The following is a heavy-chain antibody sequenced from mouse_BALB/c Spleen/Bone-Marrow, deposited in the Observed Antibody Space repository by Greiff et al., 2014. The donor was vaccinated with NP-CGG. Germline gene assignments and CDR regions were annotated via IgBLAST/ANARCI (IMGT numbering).Heavy chain of an antibody. CDR2: ILPGRGST. Sequence: LEESGAELMKPGASVKISCKATGHTFSSYWIEWVKQRPGHGLEWIGEILPGRGSTNYNEKFKGKATFTSDTSSNTAYMQLSSLTSEDSAVYYCARWDTTAMDYWGQGTSVTVSS. V-gene: IGHV1-9*01. J-gene: IGHJ4*01. CDR1: GHTFSSYW. CDR3: ARWDTTAMDY. D-gene: IGHD1-1*01.